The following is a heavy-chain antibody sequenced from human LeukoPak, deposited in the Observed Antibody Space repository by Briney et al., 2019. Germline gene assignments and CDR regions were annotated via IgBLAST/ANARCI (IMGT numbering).Heavy chain of an antibody. CDR1: GGSISSYY. Sequence: SDPLSLTCTVSGGSISSYYWTWIRQSPGKGLEWIGNIFDTVTTNYNPSLSSRVTISVDTSKNQFYLRLRSVTAADTAVYYCARDAPYSSSDYYYYMDVWGKGTTVTVSS. D-gene: IGHD4-11*01. V-gene: IGHV4-59*01. J-gene: IGHJ6*03. CDR3: ARDAPYSSSDYYYYMDV. CDR2: IFDTVTT.